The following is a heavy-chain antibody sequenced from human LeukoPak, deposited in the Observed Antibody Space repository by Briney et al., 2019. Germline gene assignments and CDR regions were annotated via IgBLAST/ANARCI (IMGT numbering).Heavy chain of an antibody. CDR2: ISGSGGST. J-gene: IGHJ4*02. Sequence: GGSLRLSCAVSGLTFSSYALSWVRQAPGKGLEWVSAISGSGGSTYYADSVKGRFTISRDNSKNTLYLQMHSLRAEDTALSYCAKDTSGLLSLAELTGIGHFDYWPQGTLVPVSS. CDR1: GLTFSSYA. V-gene: IGHV3-23*01. CDR3: AKDTSGLLSLAELTGIGHFDY. D-gene: IGHD3-10*01.